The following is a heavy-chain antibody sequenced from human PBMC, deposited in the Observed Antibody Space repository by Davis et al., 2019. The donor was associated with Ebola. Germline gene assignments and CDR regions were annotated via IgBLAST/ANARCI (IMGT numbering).Heavy chain of an antibody. Sequence: SETLSLTCAVYGGSFSGYYWSWIRQPPGKGPEWIGEINHSGSTNYNPSLKSRVTISVDTSKNQFSLKLSSVTAADTAVYYCARGTEYYYDSSGYYYWGQGTLVTVSS. CDR1: GGSFSGYY. CDR3: ARGTEYYYDSSGYYY. D-gene: IGHD3-22*01. J-gene: IGHJ4*02. CDR2: INHSGST. V-gene: IGHV4-34*01.